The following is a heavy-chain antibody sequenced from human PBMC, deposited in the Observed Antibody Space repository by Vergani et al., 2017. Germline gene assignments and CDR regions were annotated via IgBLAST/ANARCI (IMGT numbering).Heavy chain of an antibody. D-gene: IGHD6-6*01. V-gene: IGHV3-23*01. CDR3: AKALDHGSSSFDY. J-gene: IGHJ4*02. CDR1: GFTFSSYA. CDR2: ISGSGGST. Sequence: EVQLLESGGGLVQPGGSLRLSCAASGFTFSSYAMSWVRQAPGKGLEWVSAISGSGGSTYYADSVKGRFTISRDNSKNTLYLQMNSLGAEDTAVYYCAKALDHGSSSFDYWGQGTLVTVSS.